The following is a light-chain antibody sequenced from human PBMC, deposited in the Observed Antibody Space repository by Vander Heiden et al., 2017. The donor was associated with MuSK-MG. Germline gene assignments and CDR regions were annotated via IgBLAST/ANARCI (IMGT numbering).Light chain of an antibody. Sequence: YELTQPLSASVALGQTARITCGGNNIGSKNVHWYQQKPGQAPVLVIYRDSNRPSGIPERFSGSNSGNTATLTISRAQAGDEADYYCQVWDSSTVVFGGGTKLTVL. CDR2: RDS. CDR3: QVWDSSTVV. J-gene: IGLJ2*01. V-gene: IGLV3-9*01. CDR1: NIGSKN.